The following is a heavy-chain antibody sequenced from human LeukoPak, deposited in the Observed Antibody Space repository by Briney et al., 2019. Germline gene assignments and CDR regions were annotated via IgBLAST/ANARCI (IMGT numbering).Heavy chain of an antibody. D-gene: IGHD3-22*01. J-gene: IGHJ5*02. V-gene: IGHV4-39*07. CDR1: GGSISSNSYY. CDR2: IYYSGST. CDR3: ARRLSSGYYYGMRWFDP. Sequence: PSETLSLTCAVSGGSISSNSYYWGWIRQPPGKGLEWIGSIYYSGSTYYNPSLKSRVTISVDTSKNQFSLKLSSVTAADTAVYYCARRLSSGYYYGMRWFDPWGQGTLVTVSS.